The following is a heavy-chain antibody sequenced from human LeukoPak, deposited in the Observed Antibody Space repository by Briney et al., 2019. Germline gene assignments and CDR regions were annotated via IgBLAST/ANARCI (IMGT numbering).Heavy chain of an antibody. V-gene: IGHV4-59*01. J-gene: IGHJ4*02. CDR2: IYGSGST. CDR3: ARETKLMGYSSGLGFNY. CDR1: GFTFSDYY. Sequence: GSLRLSCAASGFTFSDYYMSWIRQAPGKGLEWIGYIYGSGSTNYNPSLKTRVTISVDTSKNQFSLKLSSVTAADTAVYYCARETKLMGYSSGLGFNYWGQGTLVTVSS. D-gene: IGHD6-19*01.